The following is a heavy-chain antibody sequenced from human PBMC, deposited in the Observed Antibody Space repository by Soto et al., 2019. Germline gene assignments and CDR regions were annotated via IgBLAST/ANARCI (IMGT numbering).Heavy chain of an antibody. V-gene: IGHV3-7*01. D-gene: IGHD6-25*01. CDR3: ATAKWNYYCGFDC. CDR1: GFTFDKYY. Sequence: EVQLVESGGGLVQPGGSLRLSCAASGFTFDKYYMTWVRQAPGKGPEWVANIKPDGSEQYYVDSVKGRFTISRDNANNSRYLQMNRLRAEVTAVYSGATAKWNYYCGFDCWGQGTTVTVSS. J-gene: IGHJ6*02. CDR2: IKPDGSEQ.